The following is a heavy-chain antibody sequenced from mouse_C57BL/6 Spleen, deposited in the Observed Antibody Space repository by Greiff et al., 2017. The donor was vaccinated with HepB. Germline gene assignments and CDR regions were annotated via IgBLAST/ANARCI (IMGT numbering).Heavy chain of an antibody. CDR3: ARGGPDGFDY. J-gene: IGHJ2*01. Sequence: QVQLQQPGAELVKPGASVKLSCKASGYTFTSYWMHWVKQRPGRGLEWIGRIDPYSGGTKYNEKFKGKATLTVDKPSSTAYMQLSSLTSADSAVYYCARGGPDGFDYWGQGTTLTVSS. CDR2: IDPYSGGT. D-gene: IGHD2-3*01. V-gene: IGHV1-72*01. CDR1: GYTFTSYW.